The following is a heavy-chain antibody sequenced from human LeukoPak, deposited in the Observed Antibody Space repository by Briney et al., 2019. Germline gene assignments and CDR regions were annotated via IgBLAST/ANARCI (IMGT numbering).Heavy chain of an antibody. Sequence: ASVKVSCKASGYTFTSYAMNWVRQAPGQGLEWMGWINTNTGNPTYAQGFTGRFVFSLDTSVSTAYLQISSLKAEDTAVYYCARDGWNYYDSSGSISFDPWGQGTLVTVSS. CDR2: INTNTGNP. J-gene: IGHJ5*02. CDR3: ARDGWNYYDSSGSISFDP. CDR1: GYTFTSYA. D-gene: IGHD3-22*01. V-gene: IGHV7-4-1*02.